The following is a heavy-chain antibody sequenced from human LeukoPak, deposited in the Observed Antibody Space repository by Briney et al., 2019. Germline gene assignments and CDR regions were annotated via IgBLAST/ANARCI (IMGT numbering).Heavy chain of an antibody. D-gene: IGHD3-10*01. CDR1: GFTFSSYS. CDR2: ISSSSSYI. CDR3: AKVWFGEDTYLDF. J-gene: IGHJ4*02. Sequence: GGSLRPSCAASGFTFSSYSMNWVRQAPGKGLEWVSSISSSSSYIYYADSVKGRFTISRDNSKNTLYLQINSLRAEDTAVYFCAKVWFGEDTYLDFWGQGTLVTVPS. V-gene: IGHV3-21*04.